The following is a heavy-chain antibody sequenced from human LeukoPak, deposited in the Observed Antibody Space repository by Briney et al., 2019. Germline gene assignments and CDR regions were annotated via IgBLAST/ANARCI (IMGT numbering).Heavy chain of an antibody. J-gene: IGHJ2*01. CDR2: IYNSGST. CDR1: GGSISSYY. CDR3: ARDKCPYWYFDL. V-gene: IGHV4-59*01. Sequence: SETLSLTCTVSGGSISSYYWNWIRQPPGKGVEWIGNIYNSGSTNYNPSLKSRVTDYNPSLRGRVTISVDTSNNQISLKLSSVTAADTAVYYCARDKCPYWYFDLWGRGTLVTVSS.